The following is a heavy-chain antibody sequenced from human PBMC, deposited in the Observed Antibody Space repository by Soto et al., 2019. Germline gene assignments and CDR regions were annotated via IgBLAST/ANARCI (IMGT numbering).Heavy chain of an antibody. CDR1: GGSFSGYY. J-gene: IGHJ5*02. Sequence: QVQLQQWGAGLLKPSETLSLTCAVYGGSFSGYYWSWIRQPPGKGLEWIGEINHSGSTNYNPSLKTLATISADTSTSQFALKLSSVTAADTAVYYCERVPPDYGDYWFDPWGQGTLVTVSS. V-gene: IGHV4-34*01. CDR3: ERVPPDYGDYWFDP. CDR2: INHSGST. D-gene: IGHD4-17*01.